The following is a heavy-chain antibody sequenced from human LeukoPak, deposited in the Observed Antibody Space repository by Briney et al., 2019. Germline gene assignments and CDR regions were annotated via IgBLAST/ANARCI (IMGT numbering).Heavy chain of an antibody. V-gene: IGHV3-48*01. Sequence: PGGSLRLSCVASGFTFSSYGLNWVRQAPGEGLEWVSYVSPSSTTIYYADSVKGRFTISRDNAKNSLYLQMNSLRAEDTAVYYCAREHTPYGSGCTAAYWGQGTLVTVSS. CDR1: GFTFSSYG. J-gene: IGHJ4*02. D-gene: IGHD6-19*01. CDR2: VSPSSTTI. CDR3: AREHTPYGSGCTAAY.